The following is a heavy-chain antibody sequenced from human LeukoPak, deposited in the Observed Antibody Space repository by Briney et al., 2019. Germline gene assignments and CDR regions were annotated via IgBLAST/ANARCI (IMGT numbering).Heavy chain of an antibody. D-gene: IGHD2/OR15-2a*01. V-gene: IGHV3-30*02. CDR1: GFTFNNYG. Sequence: GGALRLSCAAPGFTFNNYGMHWVRQAPGEGRGRLAFIRYDGSNTYYADSVKGRFTVSRDDSKNTLYLQMNSLRGDDTAVYYCAKDGTSCYYIYYWGQGTLVTVSS. CDR2: IRYDGSNT. J-gene: IGHJ4*02. CDR3: AKDGTSCYYIYY.